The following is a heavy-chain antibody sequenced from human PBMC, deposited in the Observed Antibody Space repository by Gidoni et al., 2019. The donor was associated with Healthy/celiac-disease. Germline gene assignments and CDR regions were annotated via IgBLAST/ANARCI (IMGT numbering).Heavy chain of an antibody. CDR3: ARAPVPFTGVAVPETYGIDV. CDR2: ISYDGSNK. CDR1: GFTFSRYA. D-gene: IGHD6-19*01. Sequence: LVESGGGVVQPGRSLRLYCAASGFTFSRYAMHWVRQAPGKGLEWVAVISYDGSNKYYADSVKGRFTISRDNSKNTLYPQINSLRAEDTAVYYCARAPVPFTGVAVPETYGIDVWGQVTTVTVSS. J-gene: IGHJ6*02. V-gene: IGHV3-30*01.